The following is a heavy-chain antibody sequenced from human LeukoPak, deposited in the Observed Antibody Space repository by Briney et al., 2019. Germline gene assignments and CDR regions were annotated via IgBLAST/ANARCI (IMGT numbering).Heavy chain of an antibody. J-gene: IGHJ5*02. D-gene: IGHD3-3*01. CDR1: GFTVSSND. Sequence: GGSLRLSCAASGFTVSSNDMSWVRQAPGKGLEWVSVIYSGGSTYYADSVKGRCTISRDNSKNTLYLQMNSLRPEDTAVYYCARALRLTTIFGVVSTWGQGTLVTVSS. CDR3: ARALRLTTIFGVVST. CDR2: IYSGGST. V-gene: IGHV3-66*02.